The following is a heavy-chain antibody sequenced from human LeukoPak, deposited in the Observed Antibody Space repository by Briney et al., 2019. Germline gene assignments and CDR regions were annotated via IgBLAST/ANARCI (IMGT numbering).Heavy chain of an antibody. CDR1: GFTFSNYA. D-gene: IGHD5-12*01. CDR2: LIGSSGAT. J-gene: IGHJ4*02. Sequence: PGGSLRLSCAASGFTFSNYAMNWVRQAPGKGLEWVAVLIGSSGATDYADSVKGRFTISRDNSKNTLFLQMNSLRAEDTANYYCAKGAYDYIEIAYFDYWGQGALVTVSS. CDR3: AKGAYDYIEIAYFDY. V-gene: IGHV3-23*01.